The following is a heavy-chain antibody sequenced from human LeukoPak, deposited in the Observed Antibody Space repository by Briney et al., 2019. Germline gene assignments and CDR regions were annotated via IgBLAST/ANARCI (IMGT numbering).Heavy chain of an antibody. J-gene: IGHJ4*02. Sequence: PSETLSLTCAVYGGSFSGYYWSWIRQPPGKGREWIGQINHSGRANNNPSLKSRVTISVDTSKNQFSLKLSSVTAADTAVYYCARGGGWYVDYWGQGTLVTVSS. CDR3: ARGGGWYVDY. D-gene: IGHD6-19*01. CDR2: INHSGRA. V-gene: IGHV4-34*01. CDR1: GGSFSGYY.